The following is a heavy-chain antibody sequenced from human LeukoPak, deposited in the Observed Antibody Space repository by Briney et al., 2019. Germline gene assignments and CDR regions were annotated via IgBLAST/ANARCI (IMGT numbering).Heavy chain of an antibody. V-gene: IGHV1-69*13. D-gene: IGHD6-6*01. CDR3: ARERALVRRYGMDV. Sequence: SVKVSCKASGGTFSSYAISWVRQAPGQGLEWMGGIIPIFGTANYAQEFQGRVTITADESTSTAYMELSSLRSEDTAVYYCARERALVRRYGMDVWGQGTTVTVSS. J-gene: IGHJ6*02. CDR1: GGTFSSYA. CDR2: IIPIFGTA.